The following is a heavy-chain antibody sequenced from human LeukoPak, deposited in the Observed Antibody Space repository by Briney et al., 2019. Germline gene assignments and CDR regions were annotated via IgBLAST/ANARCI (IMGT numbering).Heavy chain of an antibody. CDR3: ARGGGDPGFFQH. V-gene: IGHV4-59*01. CDR2: VYYSGST. D-gene: IGHD4-17*01. J-gene: IGHJ1*01. Sequence: KPSETLSLTCAVSDGSISGYYWSWIRQHPGKGLEWIGYVYYSGSTNYNPSLKSRVTISADTSKNQFSLKLSSVTAADTAVYYCARGGGDPGFFQHWGQGTLVTVSS. CDR1: DGSISGYY.